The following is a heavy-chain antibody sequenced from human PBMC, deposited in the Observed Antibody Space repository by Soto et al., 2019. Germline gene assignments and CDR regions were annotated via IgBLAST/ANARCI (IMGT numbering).Heavy chain of an antibody. Sequence: GGSLRLSCAASGFTFSSYAMSWVRQAPGKGLEWVSAISGSGGNTYYADSVKGRFTISQENSKNTLYLQMNSLRAEDTAVYYCAKDLLGLGHRPHYYYYYMDVWGKGTTVTVSS. CDR1: GFTFSSYA. CDR2: ISGSGGNT. J-gene: IGHJ6*03. V-gene: IGHV3-23*01. D-gene: IGHD7-27*01. CDR3: AKDLLGLGHRPHYYYYYMDV.